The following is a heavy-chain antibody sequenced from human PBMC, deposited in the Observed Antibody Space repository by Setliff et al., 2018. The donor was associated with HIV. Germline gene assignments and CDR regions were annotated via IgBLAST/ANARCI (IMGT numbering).Heavy chain of an antibody. Sequence: KASETLSLTCTISGTSIISYYWNWVRQPPGEGLEWIGYIYTSGSTNYNPSRKSRVTISVDTSKNQFSLNLSSVTAADTAVYYCARGPCINTIRARGYYMDVWGKGTTVTVSS. J-gene: IGHJ6*03. CDR3: ARGPCINTIRARGYYMDV. CDR2: IYTSGST. D-gene: IGHD3-10*01. V-gene: IGHV4-4*08. CDR1: GTSIISYY.